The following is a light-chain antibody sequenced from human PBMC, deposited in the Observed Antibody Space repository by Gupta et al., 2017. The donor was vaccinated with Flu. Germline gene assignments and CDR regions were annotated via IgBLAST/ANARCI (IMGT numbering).Light chain of an antibody. CDR1: ALPKQY. V-gene: IGLV3-25*02. CDR2: KDS. Sequence: SYELTQPPSVSVPPGQTARITCSGDALPKQYAYWYQQKPGQAPVLVIYKDSERPSGNPERFSGSSSGTTVTLTISGVQAEDEADYYCQSADSSGTYRKVFGGGTKLTVL. CDR3: QSADSSGTYRKV. J-gene: IGLJ2*01.